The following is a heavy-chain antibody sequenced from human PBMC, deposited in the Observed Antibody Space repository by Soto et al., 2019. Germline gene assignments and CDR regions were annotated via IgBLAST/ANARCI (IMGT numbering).Heavy chain of an antibody. D-gene: IGHD3-22*01. Sequence: QAQLVQSGAEVKKPGSSVKVSCKASGGTFSSYAISWVRQAPGQGLEWMGGIIPIFGTANYAQKFQGRVTITADESTSTAYMELSSLRSEDTAVYYCARGGKNYYDSSGYYYWFDPWGQGTLVTVSS. CDR2: IIPIFGTA. CDR3: ARGGKNYYDSSGYYYWFDP. CDR1: GGTFSSYA. V-gene: IGHV1-69*01. J-gene: IGHJ5*02.